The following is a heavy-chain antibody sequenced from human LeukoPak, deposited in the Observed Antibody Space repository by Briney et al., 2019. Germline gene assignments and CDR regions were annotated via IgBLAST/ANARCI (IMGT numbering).Heavy chain of an antibody. Sequence: GGSLRFSCAASGLRFSDYYMTWIRQAPGKGLEWVSYISGDGSYTNYADSVKGRFTISRDNAKNSLYLQVDSLRAEDTAVYYCARDGYTSGWFFWGQGTMVTVSS. D-gene: IGHD6-19*01. CDR2: ISGDGSYT. V-gene: IGHV3-11*06. J-gene: IGHJ3*01. CDR3: ARDGYTSGWFF. CDR1: GLRFSDYY.